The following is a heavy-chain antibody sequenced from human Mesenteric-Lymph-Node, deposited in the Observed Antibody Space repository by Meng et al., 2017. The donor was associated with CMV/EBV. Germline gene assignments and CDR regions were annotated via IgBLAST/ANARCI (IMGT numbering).Heavy chain of an antibody. CDR3: ARDYCSSATCANWFDP. Sequence: SGGIFIDYSVTWVRQAPGQGLEWMGRIIPALGMADYAQKFQGRVTMTADKATSTAYMDLSSLRSEDTAIYYCARDYCSSATCANWFDPWGQGTLVTVSS. CDR2: IIPALGMA. CDR1: GGIFIDYS. V-gene: IGHV1-69*04. D-gene: IGHD2-2*01. J-gene: IGHJ5*02.